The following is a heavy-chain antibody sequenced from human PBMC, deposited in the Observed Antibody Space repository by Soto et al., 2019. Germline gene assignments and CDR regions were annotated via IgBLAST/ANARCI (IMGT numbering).Heavy chain of an antibody. CDR3: ARSSTSASYFDY. Sequence: QVQLQESGPGLVKPSQTLSLTCTVSGGSISSGGYYWSWIRQHPGKGLEWIGYIYYSGSTYYNPSLKRRVTISVDTSNNQFSLKLSSVTAADTAVYYCARSSTSASYFDYWGQGTLVTVSS. J-gene: IGHJ4*02. CDR1: GGSISSGGYY. CDR2: IYYSGST. V-gene: IGHV4-31*03. D-gene: IGHD2-2*01.